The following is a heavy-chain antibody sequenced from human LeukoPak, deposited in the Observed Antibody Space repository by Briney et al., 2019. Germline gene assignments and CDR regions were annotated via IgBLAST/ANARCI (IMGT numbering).Heavy chain of an antibody. D-gene: IGHD2-8*01. V-gene: IGHV3-30*02. CDR1: GFTFSNYG. CDR3: AKISSGMLGLDY. CDR2: IWYDGSNK. J-gene: IGHJ4*02. Sequence: GGSLRLSCAASGFTFSNYGMHWVRQAPGKGLEWVALIWYDGSNKYYADSVKGRFTISRDNSKNTLYLQMNSLRAEDTAVYYCAKISSGMLGLDYWGQGTLVTVSS.